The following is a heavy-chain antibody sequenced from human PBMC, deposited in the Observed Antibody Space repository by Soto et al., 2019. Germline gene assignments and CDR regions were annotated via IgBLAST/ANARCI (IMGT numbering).Heavy chain of an antibody. J-gene: IGHJ6*04. CDR3: ARGYCSGGSCYSIGYYYYYYGMEV. CDR2: ISAYNGNT. CDR1: GYTFTSYG. V-gene: IGHV1-18*04. D-gene: IGHD2-15*01. Sequence: ASVKLSCKASGYTFTSYGISWVRQAPGQGLEWMGWISAYNGNTNYAQKLQGRVTMTTDTSTSTAYMELRSLRSDDTAVYYCARGYCSGGSCYSIGYYYYYYGMEVWGKGTKVTVSS.